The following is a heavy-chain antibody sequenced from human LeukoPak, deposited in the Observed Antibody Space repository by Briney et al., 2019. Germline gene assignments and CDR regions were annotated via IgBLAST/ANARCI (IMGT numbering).Heavy chain of an antibody. V-gene: IGHV4-59*01. D-gene: IGHD6-13*01. CDR2: IYYGGST. CDR1: GGSISSYY. CDR3: ARDRAAAGNNWFDP. Sequence: PSETLSLTCTVSGGSISSYYWSWIRQPPGKGLEWIGYIYYGGSTNYNPSLKSRVTISVDTSKNQFSLKLSSVTAADTAVYYCARDRAAAGNNWFDPWGQGTLVTVSS. J-gene: IGHJ5*02.